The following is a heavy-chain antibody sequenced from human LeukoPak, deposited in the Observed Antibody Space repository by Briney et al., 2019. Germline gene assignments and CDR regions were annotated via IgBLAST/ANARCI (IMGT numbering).Heavy chain of an antibody. V-gene: IGHV4-59*01. CDR3: ARSYSSSSLGYYYYYIDV. D-gene: IGHD6-6*01. CDR1: GGSISSYY. CDR2: IYYSGST. J-gene: IGHJ6*03. Sequence: PSETLSLTCTVSGGSISSYYWSWIRQPPGKGLEWIGYIYYSGSTNYNPSLKSRVTISVDTSKNQFSLKLSSVTAADTAVYYCARSYSSSSLGYYYYYIDVWGKGTTVTVSS.